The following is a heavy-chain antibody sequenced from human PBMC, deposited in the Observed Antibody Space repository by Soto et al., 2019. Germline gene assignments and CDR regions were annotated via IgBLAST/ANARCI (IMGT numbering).Heavy chain of an antibody. CDR2: TISTFGTG. V-gene: IGHV1-69*06. D-gene: IGHD1-26*01. CDR3: ARRQTSGFNRYVDH. CDR1: GGTFGSNP. J-gene: IGHJ4*02. Sequence: QVQLVQSGAEVKKPGSSVKVSCKASGGTFGSNPISWMRQAPGQVLEWLGGTISTFGTGSDAQRFQGRLTITADNSTNTAYIELSGLRPEDTAVYYCARRQTSGFNRYVDHWGQGTLVTVSS.